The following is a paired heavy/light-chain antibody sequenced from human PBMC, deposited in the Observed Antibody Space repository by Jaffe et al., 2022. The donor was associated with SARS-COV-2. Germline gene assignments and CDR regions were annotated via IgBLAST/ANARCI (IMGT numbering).Heavy chain of an antibody. CDR3: AKKGIFGLIIIHAFDI. J-gene: IGHJ3*02. Sequence: EVQLLESGGGLVQPGGSLRLSCAASGFTFSSHGMSWVRQAPGKGLEWVSGISGSADTIYYADSVKGRFTISRDNSKNTLYLQMNSLRVEDTAVYYCAKKGIFGLIIIHAFDIWGQGTMVTVSS. CDR1: GFTFSSHG. V-gene: IGHV3-23*01. D-gene: IGHD3-3*01. CDR2: ISGSADTI.
Light chain of an antibody. CDR2: GAS. CDR1: QSVSSSY. J-gene: IGKJ2*01. CDR3: QQYGSSPLYI. V-gene: IGKV3-20*01. Sequence: EIVLTQSPGTLSLSPGERATLSCRASQSVSSSYVAWYQQKPGQAPRLLVFGASSRATGIPDRFSGSGSGTDFTLTISRLEPEDFAVYYCQQYGSSPLYIFGQGTKLEIK.